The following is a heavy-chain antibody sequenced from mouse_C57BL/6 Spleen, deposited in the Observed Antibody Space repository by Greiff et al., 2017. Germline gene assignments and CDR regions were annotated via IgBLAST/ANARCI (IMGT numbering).Heavy chain of an antibody. D-gene: IGHD1-1*01. CDR3: VYGSSYYFDY. J-gene: IGHJ2*01. Sequence: EVTVVESGGGLVKPGGSLKLSCAASGFTFSDYGMHWVRQAPEKGLEWVAYISSGSSTIYYADTVKGRFTISRDNAKNTLFLQMTSLRSEDTAMYYCVYGSSYYFDYWGQGTTLTVSS. V-gene: IGHV5-17*01. CDR1: GFTFSDYG. CDR2: ISSGSSTI.